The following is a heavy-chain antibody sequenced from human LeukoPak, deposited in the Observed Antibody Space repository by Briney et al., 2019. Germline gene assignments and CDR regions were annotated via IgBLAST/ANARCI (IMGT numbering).Heavy chain of an antibody. CDR1: GGSISSSSYY. CDR2: IYYSGST. V-gene: IGHV4-39*01. Sequence: SETLSLTCTVSGGSISSSSYYWGWIRQPPGKGLKWIGSIYYSGSTYYNPSLKSRVTISVDTSKNQFSLKLSSVTAADTAVYYCTSADDAFDIWGQGTMVTVSS. CDR3: TSADDAFDI. J-gene: IGHJ3*02.